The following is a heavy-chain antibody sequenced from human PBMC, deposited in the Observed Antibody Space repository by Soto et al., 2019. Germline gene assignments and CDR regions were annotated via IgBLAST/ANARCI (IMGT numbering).Heavy chain of an antibody. Sequence: QPGGSLRLSCAASGFTFSSYAMSWVRQAPGKGLEWVSAISGSGGSTYYADSVKGRFTISRDNSKNTLYLQMNSLRAEDTAVYYCAKGIAVAGSRIYYYYGMDVWGQGTTVTVS. D-gene: IGHD6-19*01. CDR1: GFTFSSYA. V-gene: IGHV3-23*01. CDR3: AKGIAVAGSRIYYYYGMDV. CDR2: ISGSGGST. J-gene: IGHJ6*02.